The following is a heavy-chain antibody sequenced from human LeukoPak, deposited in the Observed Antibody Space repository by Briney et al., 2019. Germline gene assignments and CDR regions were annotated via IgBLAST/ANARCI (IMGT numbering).Heavy chain of an antibody. J-gene: IGHJ1*01. D-gene: IGHD4-17*01. V-gene: IGHV3-48*03. Sequence: GGSLRLSCAASGFTFSSYEMNWVRQAPGKGLEWVSYISSSGSTTYYADSVKGRFTISRDNAKNSLYLQMNSLRAEDTAVYYCARGDYGTTFQHWGQGTLVTVSS. CDR1: GFTFSSYE. CDR3: ARGDYGTTFQH. CDR2: ISSSGSTT.